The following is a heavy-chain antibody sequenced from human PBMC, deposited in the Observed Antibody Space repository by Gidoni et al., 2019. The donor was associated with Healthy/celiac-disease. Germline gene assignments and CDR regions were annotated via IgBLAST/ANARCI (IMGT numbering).Heavy chain of an antibody. J-gene: IGHJ4*02. Sequence: EVQLVESGGGLVQPGGSLRLSCAASGFTVSSNYMSWVRQAPGKGLEWVSVIYSGGSTYYADSVKGRFTISRDNSKNTLYLQMNSLRAEDTAVYYCARDPASIVGATFDYWGQGTLVTVSS. CDR2: IYSGGST. V-gene: IGHV3-66*02. CDR3: ARDPASIVGATFDY. D-gene: IGHD1-26*01. CDR1: GFTVSSNY.